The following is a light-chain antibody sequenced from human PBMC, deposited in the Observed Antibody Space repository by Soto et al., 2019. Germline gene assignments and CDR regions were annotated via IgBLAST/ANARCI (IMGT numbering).Light chain of an antibody. V-gene: IGKV3-20*01. CDR1: RGVSANY. Sequence: ENLLTQSPGTLSLSPGEGATLSCRASRGVSANYLAWYQQKPGQAPTLLIYGASIRAAGIPDRFSGSGSGTEFTLTINSLQADDFATYYCQQHNSFSITFGQGTRLEIK. CDR2: GAS. CDR3: QQHNSFSIT. J-gene: IGKJ5*01.